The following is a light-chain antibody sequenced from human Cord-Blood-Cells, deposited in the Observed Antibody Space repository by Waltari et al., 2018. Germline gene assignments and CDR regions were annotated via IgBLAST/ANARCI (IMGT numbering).Light chain of an antibody. J-gene: IGLJ2*01. V-gene: IGLV3-19*01. CDR2: GKN. Sequence: SSELTQDPAVSVALGQTVRITCQGDSLRSYYASWYQQKPGQAPVLVIYGKNNRPSGFPDRFSGSSSGNTASLTITGAQAEDEADYDCNSRDSSGNHVVFGGGTKLTVL. CDR3: NSRDSSGNHVV. CDR1: SLRSYY.